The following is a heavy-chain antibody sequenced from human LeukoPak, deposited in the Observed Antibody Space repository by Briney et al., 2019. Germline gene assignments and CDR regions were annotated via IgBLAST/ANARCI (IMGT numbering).Heavy chain of an antibody. CDR2: ISGSGGST. J-gene: IGHJ4*02. V-gene: IGHV3-23*01. D-gene: IGHD5-18*01. CDR3: AKATGYSYGYDFDY. Sequence: GGSLRLSCAASGFTFSSYAVNWVRQAPGKGLEWVSVISGSGGSTSYADSVKGRFTISRDNSKNTLYLQMNSLRAEDTAVYYCAKATGYSYGYDFDYWGQGTLVTVSS. CDR1: GFTFSSYA.